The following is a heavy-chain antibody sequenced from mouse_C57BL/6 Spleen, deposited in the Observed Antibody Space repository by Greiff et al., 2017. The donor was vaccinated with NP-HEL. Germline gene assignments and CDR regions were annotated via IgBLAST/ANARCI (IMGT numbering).Heavy chain of an antibody. V-gene: IGHV1-64*01. Sequence: QVQLQQSGAELVKPGASVKLSCTASGYTFTSYWMHWVRQSPGQGLEWIGMILPNSGSTNYTEKFKSKATLTVDKSSSTAYMQLSSLTSEDSAVYYCANYYGSTYYAMDYWGQGTSVTVSS. CDR1: GYTFTSYW. J-gene: IGHJ4*01. D-gene: IGHD1-1*01. CDR2: ILPNSGST. CDR3: ANYYGSTYYAMDY.